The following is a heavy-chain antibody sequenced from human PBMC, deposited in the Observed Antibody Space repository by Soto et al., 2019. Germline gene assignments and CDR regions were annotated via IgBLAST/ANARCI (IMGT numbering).Heavy chain of an antibody. CDR3: ARPEIPTRSNDYDYPFDL. J-gene: IGHJ5*02. CDR2: IYPGDSDT. Sequence: GESLQISCKASGYIFSIYCICWVRQMPGKGLEWMGIIYPGDSDTRYNPSFQGQVTISVDKSTSTAYLQWNSLKTSDTAIYYCARPEIPTRSNDYDYPFDLWGQGTLVTVPQ. D-gene: IGHD3-22*01. CDR1: GYIFSIYC. V-gene: IGHV5-51*01.